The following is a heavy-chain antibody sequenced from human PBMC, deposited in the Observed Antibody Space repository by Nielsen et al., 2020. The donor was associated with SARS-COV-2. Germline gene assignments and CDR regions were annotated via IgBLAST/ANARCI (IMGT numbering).Heavy chain of an antibody. D-gene: IGHD4-11*01. Sequence: LRLSCPVSGGCIVSGGYYWCWIRQPPGKGLEWIGNISYSGSTYYNPSLKSRVTISVDTSKNQFSLKLSSVTAADTAIYYCARTHDYSNYDYWGQGTLVTVSS. V-gene: IGHV4-39*01. CDR2: ISYSGST. CDR3: ARTHDYSNYDY. CDR1: GGCIVSGGYY. J-gene: IGHJ4*02.